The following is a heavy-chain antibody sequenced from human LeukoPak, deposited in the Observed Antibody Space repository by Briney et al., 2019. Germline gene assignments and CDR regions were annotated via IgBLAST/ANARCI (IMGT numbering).Heavy chain of an antibody. CDR2: IKEDGSEK. J-gene: IGHJ4*02. V-gene: IGHV3-7*01. CDR1: GFTFSNFW. D-gene: IGHD1-26*01. CDR3: ARDRSRSSY. Sequence: GGSLRLSCAASGFTFSNFWMSWVRQAPGKGLERVANIKEDGSEKYYVDSVKGRFTISRDNAKNSLYLQMNSVRAEDTAMYYCARDRSRSSYWGQGTLVTVSS.